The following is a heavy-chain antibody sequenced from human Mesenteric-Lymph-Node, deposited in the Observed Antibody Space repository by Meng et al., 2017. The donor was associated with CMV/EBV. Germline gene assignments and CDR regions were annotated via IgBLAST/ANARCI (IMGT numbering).Heavy chain of an antibody. CDR1: GFTFSSYA. V-gene: IGHV3-30*04. D-gene: IGHD6-19*01. CDR2: ISYDGSNK. J-gene: IGHJ4*02. Sequence: GESLKISCAASGFTFSSYAMHWVRQAPGKGLEWVAVISYDGSNKYYADSVKGRFTISRDNSKNTLYLQMNSLRAEDTAVYYCWASGWYAGPFDYWGQGTLVTVSS. CDR3: WASGWYAGPFDY.